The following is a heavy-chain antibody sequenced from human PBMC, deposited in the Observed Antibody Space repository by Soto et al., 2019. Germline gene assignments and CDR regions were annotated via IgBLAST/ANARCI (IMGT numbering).Heavy chain of an antibody. J-gene: IGHJ6*04. CDR3: ARDQYSSGWYRGMDV. V-gene: IGHV4-59*01. CDR2: IYYSGST. D-gene: IGHD6-19*01. Sequence: QVQLQESGPGLVKPSETLSLTCTVSGGSISSYYWSWIRQPPGKGLEWIGYIYYSGSTNYNPSLKSRVTISVDTSKNQFSLKLSSVTAADTAVYYCARDQYSSGWYRGMDVWGKGTTVTVSS. CDR1: GGSISSYY.